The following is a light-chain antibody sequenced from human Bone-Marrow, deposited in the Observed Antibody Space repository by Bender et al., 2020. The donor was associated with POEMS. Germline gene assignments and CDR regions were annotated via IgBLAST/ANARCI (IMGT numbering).Light chain of an antibody. V-gene: IGLV2-14*03. J-gene: IGLJ1*01. CDR1: SSDVGDYNS. CDR3: CSYTSTTTYV. CDR2: DVS. Sequence: QSVLTQPASVSGSPGQSITISCTGTSSDVGDYNSVSWYQQNPGKAPILMIYDVSNRPSGVSDRFSGSKSGSTASLTISGLQADDEADYYCCSYTSTTTYVFGTGTKVTVL.